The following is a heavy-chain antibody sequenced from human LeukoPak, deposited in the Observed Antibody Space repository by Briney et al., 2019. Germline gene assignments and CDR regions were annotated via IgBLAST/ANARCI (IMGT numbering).Heavy chain of an antibody. CDR2: IYNSGST. V-gene: IGHV4-31*02. J-gene: IGHJ4*02. CDR3: ARGYCTNGVCSSDYFDY. D-gene: IGHD2-8*01. CDR1: GFTFSSYAMY. Sequence: LRLSCAASGFTFSSYAMYWVRQHPGKGLEWIGYIYNSGSTYYNPSLKSRSTISLDTSKNQISLKLSSVIAADTAVYYCARGYCTNGVCSSDYFDYWGQGTLVTVSS.